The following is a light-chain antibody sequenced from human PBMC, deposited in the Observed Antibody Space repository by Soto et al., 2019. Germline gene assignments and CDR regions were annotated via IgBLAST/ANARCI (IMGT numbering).Light chain of an antibody. Sequence: EIVMTQSPATLSVSPGERATLSCRASQSVSTNLAWYQQKPGQGPRLLIFGTSTRAIGIPARFSGSGSGTDFTLTISSLQSEDFAVYYCQQYNNWPWTFGQGTKVEIK. CDR2: GTS. J-gene: IGKJ1*01. CDR1: QSVSTN. CDR3: QQYNNWPWT. V-gene: IGKV3-15*01.